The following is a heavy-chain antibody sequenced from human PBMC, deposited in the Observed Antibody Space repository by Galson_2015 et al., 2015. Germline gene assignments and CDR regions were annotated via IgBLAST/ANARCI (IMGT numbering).Heavy chain of an antibody. Sequence: SLRLSCAASGFTFSSYGMHWVRQAPGKGLEWVAVIWYDGSNKYYADSVKGRCTISRDNSKNTRYLQMNSLRAEDTAVYYCARRDNYGLQGARRLRGSVDCIDVWGQRPTVTVSS. CDR1: GFTFSSYG. CDR3: ARRDNYGLQGARRLRGSVDCIDV. D-gene: IGHD4-11*01. J-gene: IGHJ6*02. CDR2: IWYDGSNK. V-gene: IGHV3-33*01.